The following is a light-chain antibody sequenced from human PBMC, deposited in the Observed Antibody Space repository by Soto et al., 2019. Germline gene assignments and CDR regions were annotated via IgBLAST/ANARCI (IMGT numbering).Light chain of an antibody. CDR1: QSVLYSSNNKNY. Sequence: DIVMTQSPDSLAVSLGERATINCKSSQSVLYSSNNKNYLAWYQQRPGQPPKLLINWASTRESGVPDRLSRSGSGTDFTLPSCRLQAEDVAVYYCHQYYSSPPTFRQGTKLEIK. J-gene: IGKJ2*01. V-gene: IGKV4-1*01. CDR2: WAS. CDR3: HQYYSSPPT.